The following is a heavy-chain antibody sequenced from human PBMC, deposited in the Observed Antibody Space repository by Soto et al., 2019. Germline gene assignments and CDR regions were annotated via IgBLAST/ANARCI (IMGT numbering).Heavy chain of an antibody. CDR2: ISGSGDST. D-gene: IGHD5-12*01. Sequence: PGGSLRLSCAASGFTFSTYAMIWVRQAPGKGLEWVSAISGSGDSTYYADSVKGRFTISRDNSKNTLYLQMSSLRAEDTAIYYFAKASFINLRGYDSYWGQGTLVTVSS. CDR1: GFTFSTYA. J-gene: IGHJ4*02. CDR3: AKASFINLRGYDSY. V-gene: IGHV3-23*01.